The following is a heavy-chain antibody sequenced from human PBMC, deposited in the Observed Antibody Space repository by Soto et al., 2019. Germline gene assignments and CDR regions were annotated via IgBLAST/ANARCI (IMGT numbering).Heavy chain of an antibody. J-gene: IGHJ4*02. V-gene: IGHV5-51*01. Sequence: PGESLKISCKGSGYIFTNYWIGWVRQIPGKGLEWMGIINPADSDTRYSPSFQGQVTVSVDKSISTAYLHRGSLKASDTAMYYCVRQDSTGYYSHWGQGTPVTVSS. CDR2: INPADSDT. CDR3: VRQDSTGYYSH. D-gene: IGHD3-9*01. CDR1: GYIFTNYW.